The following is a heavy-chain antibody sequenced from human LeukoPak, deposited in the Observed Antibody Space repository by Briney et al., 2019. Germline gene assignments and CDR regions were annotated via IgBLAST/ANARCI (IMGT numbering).Heavy chain of an antibody. J-gene: IGHJ4*02. CDR2: INHSGST. CDR3: ARGKYDSGTYYNIDC. D-gene: IGHD3-10*01. Sequence: PSETLSLTCAVYGGSFSGYYWSWIRQPPGKGLEWIGEINHSGSTNYNPSLKSRVTISVDTSKNQFSLKLSSVTAADTAIYYCARGKYDSGTYYNIDCWGQGTLVTVSS. CDR1: GGSFSGYY. V-gene: IGHV4-34*01.